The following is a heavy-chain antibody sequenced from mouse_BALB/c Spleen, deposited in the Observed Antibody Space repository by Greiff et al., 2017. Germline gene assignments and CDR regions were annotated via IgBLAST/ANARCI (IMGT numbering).Heavy chain of an antibody. J-gene: IGHJ1*01. CDR1: GDSITSGY. CDR3: ARYDTTVVPYWYFDV. CDR2: ISYSGST. V-gene: IGHV3-8*02. Sequence: EVKLQESGPSLVKPSQTLSLTCSVTGDSITSGYWNWIRKFPGNKLEYMGYISYSGSTYYNPSLKSRISITRDTSKNQYYLQLNSVTTEDTATYYCARYDTTVVPYWYFDVWGAGTTVTVSS. D-gene: IGHD1-1*01.